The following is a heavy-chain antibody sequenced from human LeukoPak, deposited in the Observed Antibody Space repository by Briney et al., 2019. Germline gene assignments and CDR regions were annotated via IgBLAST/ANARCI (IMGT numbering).Heavy chain of an antibody. V-gene: IGHV4-4*09. CDR2: IYTSGST. CDR1: GGSISSYY. D-gene: IGHD2-2*02. J-gene: IGHJ4*02. Sequence: SETLSLTCTVSGGSISSYYWSWIRQPPGKGLEWIGYIYTSGSTNYNPSLKSRVTISVDTSKNQFYLKLSSVTAADTAVYYCASDRYCSSTSCYTVGYWGQGTLVTVSS. CDR3: ASDRYCSSTSCYTVGY.